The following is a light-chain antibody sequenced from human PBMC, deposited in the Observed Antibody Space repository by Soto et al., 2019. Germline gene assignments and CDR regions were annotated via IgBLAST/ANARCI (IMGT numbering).Light chain of an antibody. CDR2: EVT. V-gene: IGLV2-14*01. J-gene: IGLJ2*01. Sequence: QSVLTQPASVSGSPGQSITISCTGTSGDIGSYTYVSWYQQYPGKAPKLLISEVTNRPSGVSNRFSGSKSVNTASLTISGLQAEDEAHYYCSSYTTNSPPVVFGGGTKLTVL. CDR1: SGDIGSYTY. CDR3: SSYTTNSPPVV.